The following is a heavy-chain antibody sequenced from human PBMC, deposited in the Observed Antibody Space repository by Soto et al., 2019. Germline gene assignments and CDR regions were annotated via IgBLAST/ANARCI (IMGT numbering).Heavy chain of an antibody. Sequence: GGSLRLSCAASGFTFSSYGMHWVRQAPGKGLEWVAVIWYDGSNKYYADSVKGRFTISRDNSKNTLYLQMNSLRAEDTAVYYCARKDTQDRIRFLEWASPFDYWGQGTLVTVSS. V-gene: IGHV3-33*01. CDR3: ARKDTQDRIRFLEWASPFDY. J-gene: IGHJ4*02. CDR2: IWYDGSNK. CDR1: GFTFSSYG. D-gene: IGHD3-3*01.